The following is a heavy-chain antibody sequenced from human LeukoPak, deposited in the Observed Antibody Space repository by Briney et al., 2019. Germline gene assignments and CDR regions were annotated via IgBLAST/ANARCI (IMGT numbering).Heavy chain of an antibody. V-gene: IGHV3-30*02. CDR3: ARDLRQWLPTYAYYFDY. CDR2: IRYDGSNK. Sequence: GGSLRLSCAASGFTFSSYGMHWVRQAPGKGLEWVAFIRYDGSNKYYADSVKGRFTISRDNSKNTLYLQMNSLRAEDTAVYYCARDLRQWLPTYAYYFDYWGQGTLVTVSS. CDR1: GFTFSSYG. J-gene: IGHJ4*02. D-gene: IGHD6-19*01.